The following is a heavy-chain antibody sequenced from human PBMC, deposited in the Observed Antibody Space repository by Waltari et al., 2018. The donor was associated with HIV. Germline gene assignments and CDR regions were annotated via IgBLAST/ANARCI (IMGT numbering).Heavy chain of an antibody. J-gene: IGHJ3*02. D-gene: IGHD6-13*01. CDR2: LSPIGTTI. CDR1: GFTFSDYY. V-gene: IGHV3-11*04. Sequence: QVQLVESGGDLVKPGGSLRLSCAASGFTFSDYYMSWVRQAPGKGLEGVSYLSPIGTTIYYADSVKGRFTISRDNANNSLFLQMNGLRADDTAVYYCARRQYLVRGAFDIWGRGTMVTVSS. CDR3: ARRQYLVRGAFDI.